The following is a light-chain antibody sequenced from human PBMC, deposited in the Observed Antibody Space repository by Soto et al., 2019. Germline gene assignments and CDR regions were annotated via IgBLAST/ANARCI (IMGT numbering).Light chain of an antibody. CDR1: SSDVGGYNY. CDR2: DVS. CDR3: CSYAGSYTSYV. J-gene: IGLJ1*01. V-gene: IGLV2-11*01. Sequence: QSVLTQPRSVSESPGQSVTISCTGTSSDVGGYNYVSWYQQHPGKAPKLMIYDVSKRPSGVPDRFSGSKSGNTASLTISGLQAEDEADYYCCSYAGSYTSYVFGTGTKLTVL.